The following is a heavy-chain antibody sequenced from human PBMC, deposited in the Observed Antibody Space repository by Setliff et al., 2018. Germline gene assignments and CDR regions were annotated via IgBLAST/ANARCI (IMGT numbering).Heavy chain of an antibody. CDR3: ARDRRGGYGAINWFDP. CDR2: IYYSGST. CDR1: GDPIGRGGYY. Sequence: SETLSLTCSVSGDPIGRGGYYWSWIRQQPGKGLEWIASIYYSGSTYYNPSLKSRLRVSMDSSKNQFYLDLSSVTAADTAVYYCARDRRGGYGAINWFDPWGQGTLVTVSS. V-gene: IGHV4-31*03. D-gene: IGHD3-16*01. J-gene: IGHJ5*02.